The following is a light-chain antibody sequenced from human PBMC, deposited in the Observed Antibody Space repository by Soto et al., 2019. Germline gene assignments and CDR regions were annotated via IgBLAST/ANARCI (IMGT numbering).Light chain of an antibody. V-gene: IGKV3-11*01. Sequence: EIVLTQSPATLSLSPGEIATLSCRASQSVFTYLAWYQQKPGQAPRLLIYDASDRATGIPARFTGSGSGTDFTLTISSLEPEDFAVYYCQHRSNWPGTFGQGTKVDI. J-gene: IGKJ1*01. CDR2: DAS. CDR1: QSVFTY. CDR3: QHRSNWPGT.